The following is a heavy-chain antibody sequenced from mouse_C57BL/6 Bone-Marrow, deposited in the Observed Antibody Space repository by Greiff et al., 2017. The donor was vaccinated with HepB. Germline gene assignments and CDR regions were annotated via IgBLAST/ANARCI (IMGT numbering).Heavy chain of an antibody. J-gene: IGHJ3*01. CDR1: GYAFSSSW. Sequence: QVQLQQSGPELVKPGASVKISCKASGYAFSSSWMNWVKQRPGKGLEWIGRIYPGDGDTNYNGKFKGKATLTADKSSRTAYMQLSSLTSEDSAVYFCARWFLAYWGQGTLVTVSA. V-gene: IGHV1-82*01. D-gene: IGHD2-2*01. CDR2: IYPGDGDT. CDR3: ARWFLAY.